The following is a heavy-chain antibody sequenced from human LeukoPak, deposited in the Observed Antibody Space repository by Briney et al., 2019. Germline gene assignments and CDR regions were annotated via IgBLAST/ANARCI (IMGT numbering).Heavy chain of an antibody. CDR1: GFTVSSNY. CDR3: AKALYSSSSFPKPGFDY. J-gene: IGHJ4*02. CDR2: IRYDGSNK. V-gene: IGHV3-30*02. Sequence: GGSLRLSCAASGFTVSSNYMSWVRQAPGKGLEWVAFIRYDGSNKYYADSVKGRFTISRDNSKNTLYLQMNSLRAEDTAVYYCAKALYSSSSFPKPGFDYWGQGTLVTVSS. D-gene: IGHD6-6*01.